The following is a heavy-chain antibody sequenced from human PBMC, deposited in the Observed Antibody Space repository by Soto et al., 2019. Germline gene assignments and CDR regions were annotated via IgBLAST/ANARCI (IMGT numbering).Heavy chain of an antibody. D-gene: IGHD2-2*01. V-gene: IGHV4-34*01. Sequence: QVQLQQWGAGLLKPSETLSLTCAVYGGSFSGYYWSWIRQPPGKGLEWIGEINHSGSTNYNPSLKGRVTISVDTSKNQFSLKLSSVTAADTAVYYCARASVVVVPAAIPAPWYGMDVWGQGTTVTVSS. CDR1: GGSFSGYY. CDR2: INHSGST. J-gene: IGHJ6*02. CDR3: ARASVVVVPAAIPAPWYGMDV.